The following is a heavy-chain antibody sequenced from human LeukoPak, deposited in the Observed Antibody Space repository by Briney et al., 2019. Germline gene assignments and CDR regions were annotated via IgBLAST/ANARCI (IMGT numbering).Heavy chain of an antibody. CDR3: ARGEYVAVAGTLIFDY. Sequence: SETLSLTCTVSGGSISSGSYYWSWIRQPAGKGLEWIGRIYTSGSTNYNPSLMSRVTISVDTSKDQFSLKLSSVTAADTAVYYCARGEYVAVAGTLIFDYWGQGTLVTVSS. CDR2: IYTSGST. V-gene: IGHV4-61*02. CDR1: GGSISSGSYY. D-gene: IGHD6-19*01. J-gene: IGHJ4*02.